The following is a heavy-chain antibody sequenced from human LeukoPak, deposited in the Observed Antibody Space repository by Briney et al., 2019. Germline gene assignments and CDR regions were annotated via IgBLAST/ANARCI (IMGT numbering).Heavy chain of an antibody. Sequence: AGGSLRLSCAASGFTFSSYSMNWVRQAPGKGLEWVSSISSSSSYIYYADSVKGRFTISRDNAKNSLYLQMNSLRAEDTAVYYCARDNRITMVRGVAWYYGMDVWGQGTTVTVSS. CDR1: GFTFSSYS. D-gene: IGHD3-10*01. CDR2: ISSSSSYI. CDR3: ARDNRITMVRGVAWYYGMDV. V-gene: IGHV3-21*01. J-gene: IGHJ6*02.